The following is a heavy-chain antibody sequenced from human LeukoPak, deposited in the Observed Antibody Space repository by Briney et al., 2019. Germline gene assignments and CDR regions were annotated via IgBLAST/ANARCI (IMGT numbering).Heavy chain of an antibody. V-gene: IGHV3-23*01. Sequence: GGSLRLSCPASGFTFSTFAMIWVRQPPGKGLEWVSGILPSGGEIHYADSVRGRFTISRDNSKSTLSLQMNSLRAEDTAIYYCATYRQVLLPFESWGQGTLVTVSS. D-gene: IGHD2-8*02. J-gene: IGHJ4*02. CDR3: ATYRQVLLPFES. CDR2: ILPSGGEI. CDR1: GFTFSTFA.